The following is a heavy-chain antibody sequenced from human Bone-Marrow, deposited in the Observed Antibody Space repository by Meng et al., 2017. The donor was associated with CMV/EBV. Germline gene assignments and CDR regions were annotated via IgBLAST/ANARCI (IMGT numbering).Heavy chain of an antibody. CDR2: INSSGDKT. Sequence: GESLKISCAASGFTFSDHYMDWVRQAPGKGLEWVSVINSSGDKTFNADSVKGRFTISRDNSKNTLYLQMNSLRVEDTAVYYCAKNGYFGVITPYDALDIRGQGPMVPVSS. CDR1: GFTFSDHY. CDR3: AKNGYFGVITPYDALDI. V-gene: IGHV3-23*01. J-gene: IGHJ3*02. D-gene: IGHD3-3*01.